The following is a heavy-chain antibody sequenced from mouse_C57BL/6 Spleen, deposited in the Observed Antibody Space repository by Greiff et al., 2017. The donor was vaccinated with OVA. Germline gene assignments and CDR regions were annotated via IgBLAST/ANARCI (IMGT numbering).Heavy chain of an antibody. CDR1: GFTFSSYA. CDR3: TRDQTGTRFDY. Sequence: EVKLVESGAGLVKPGGSLKLSCAASGFTFSSYAMSWVRQTPEKRLEWVAYISSGGDYIYYADTVKGRFTISRDNARNTLYLQMSSLKSEDTAMYYCTRDQTGTRFDYWGQGTTLTVSS. CDR2: ISSGGDYI. J-gene: IGHJ2*01. D-gene: IGHD4-1*01. V-gene: IGHV5-9-1*02.